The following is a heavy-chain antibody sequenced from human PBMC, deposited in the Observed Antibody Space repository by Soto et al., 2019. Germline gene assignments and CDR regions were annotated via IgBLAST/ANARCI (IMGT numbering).Heavy chain of an antibody. V-gene: IGHV3-21*01. CDR2: ISSSSSYI. J-gene: IGHJ6*03. CDR1: GFTFSSYS. CDR3: ARDGAEGTIFGVVTNYYYYYMDV. D-gene: IGHD3-3*01. Sequence: GGSLRLSCAASGFTFSSYSMNWVRQAPGKGLEWVSSISSSSSYIYYADSVKGRFTISRDNAKNSLYLQMNSLRAEDTAVYYCARDGAEGTIFGVVTNYYYYYMDVWGKGTTVTVSS.